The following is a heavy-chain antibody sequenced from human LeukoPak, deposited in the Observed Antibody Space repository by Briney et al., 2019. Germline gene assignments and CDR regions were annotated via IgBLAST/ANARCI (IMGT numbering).Heavy chain of an antibody. Sequence: PGGSLRLSCAASGFTFSSYAMHWVRQAPGKGLEWVAVISYDGSNKYYADSVKGRFTISRDNSKNTLYLQMNSLRAEDTAVYYCARARGLYYDFWSGLNAFDIWGQGTMVTVSS. V-gene: IGHV3-30*04. CDR1: GFTFSSYA. CDR3: ARARGLYYDFWSGLNAFDI. D-gene: IGHD3-3*01. CDR2: ISYDGSNK. J-gene: IGHJ3*02.